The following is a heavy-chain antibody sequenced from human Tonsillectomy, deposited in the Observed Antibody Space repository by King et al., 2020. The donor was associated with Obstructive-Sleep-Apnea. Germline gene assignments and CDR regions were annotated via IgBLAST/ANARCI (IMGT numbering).Heavy chain of an antibody. D-gene: IGHD6-13*01. CDR2: ISYDGSNK. J-gene: IGHJ6*02. CDR3: ARVALVGYYYGMDV. V-gene: IGHV3-30*04. Sequence: HVQLVESGGGVVQPGRSLRLSCAASGFTFSSYAMHWVRQAPGKGLEWVAVISYDGSNKYYAASVKGRFTISRDNSKNTRYLQMNSLSAEDTAVYYCARVALVGYYYGMDVWGQGTTVTVSS. CDR1: GFTFSSYA.